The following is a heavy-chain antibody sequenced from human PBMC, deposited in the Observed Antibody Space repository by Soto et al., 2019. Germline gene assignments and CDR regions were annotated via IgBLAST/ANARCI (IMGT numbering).Heavy chain of an antibody. CDR3: ARQPITIVRGGGEYYFDY. CDR2: MYYSGST. V-gene: IGHV4-39*01. Sequence: QLLLQESGPGLVKPSETLSLTCSVSGDSISSSSSYYWAWIRQPPGKGLQWIGSMYYSGSTYYNPTLKCRLTISRDPAKHPPSLKLSLVTPPHTALFYCARQPITIVRGGGEYYFDYWGQGALVTVSS. CDR1: GDSISSSSSYY. J-gene: IGHJ4*02. D-gene: IGHD3-10*01.